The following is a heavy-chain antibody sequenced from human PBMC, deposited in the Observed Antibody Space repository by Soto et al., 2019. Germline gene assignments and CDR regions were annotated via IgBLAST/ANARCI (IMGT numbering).Heavy chain of an antibody. V-gene: IGHV3-48*02. J-gene: IGHJ4*02. D-gene: IGHD6-13*01. CDR2: ISSSSSTI. CDR1: GFTFSSYS. Sequence: EVQLVESGGGLVQPGGSLRLSCAASGFTFSSYSMNWVRQAPGKGLEWVSYISSSSSTIYYADSVKGRFTISRDNAKNSLYLQMNSLRDEDTAVYYCARDQLQYSSSWYSPKTDLGYWGQGTLVTVSS. CDR3: ARDQLQYSSSWYSPKTDLGY.